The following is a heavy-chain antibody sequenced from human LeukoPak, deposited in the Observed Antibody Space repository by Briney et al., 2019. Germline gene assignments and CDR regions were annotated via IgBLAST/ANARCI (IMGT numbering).Heavy chain of an antibody. CDR2: VNPNSGNT. CDR3: ARRSDDYDSSAYYH. D-gene: IGHD3-22*01. Sequence: GASVTVSCKTSGYTFTSYDLNWVRQAPGQGLEWMGWVNPNSGNTGYAQKFQGRVTMTMDPSISTAYMELSSLRSEDTAVYYCARRSDDYDSSAYYHWGQGTLVTVSS. CDR1: GYTFTSYD. V-gene: IGHV1-8*01. J-gene: IGHJ4*02.